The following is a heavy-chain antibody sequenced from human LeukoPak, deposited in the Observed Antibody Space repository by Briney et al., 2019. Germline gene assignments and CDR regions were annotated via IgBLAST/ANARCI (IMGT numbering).Heavy chain of an antibody. J-gene: IGHJ4*02. CDR3: ARGLPDIVVVPAAISSDY. D-gene: IGHD2-2*01. Sequence: SETLSLTCTVSGGSISSSSYYWGWIRQPPGKGLEWIGSIYYSGSTYYNPPLKSRVTISVDTSKNQFPLKLSSVTAADTAVYYCARGLPDIVVVPAAISSDYWGQGTLVTVSS. CDR1: GGSISSSSYY. CDR2: IYYSGST. V-gene: IGHV4-39*01.